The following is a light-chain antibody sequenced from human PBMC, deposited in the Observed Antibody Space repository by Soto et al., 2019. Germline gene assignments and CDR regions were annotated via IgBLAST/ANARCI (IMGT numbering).Light chain of an antibody. J-gene: IGKJ4*01. CDR1: RDISTW. CDR2: SAS. V-gene: IGKV1D-12*01. CDR3: QQSYITHRT. Sequence: IQMTQSPSSVSASVGDRVTITCQASRDISTWVAWYQQKPGKAHKLLIYSASALKRGVPSRFRVSRSYTELTVTMAGLHPEDFGTYYCQQSYITHRTVGGGTKVDIK.